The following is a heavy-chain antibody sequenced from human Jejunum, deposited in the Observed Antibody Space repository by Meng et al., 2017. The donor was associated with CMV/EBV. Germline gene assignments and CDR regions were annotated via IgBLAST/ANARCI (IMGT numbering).Heavy chain of an antibody. Sequence: QVQLQQSGAGLLKPSETLSLTCTVARGSLSCYYWSWIRKPAGKGLEWIGRIFTTGSTNYHPSLKSRVTMSVDTSKNQISLRLTSVTAADTAIYYCVRETDMTVGPHFDYWGQGALVTVSS. CDR2: IFTTGST. J-gene: IGHJ4*02. CDR3: VRETDMTVGPHFDY. V-gene: IGHV4-4*07. D-gene: IGHD3-22*01. CDR1: RGSLSCYY.